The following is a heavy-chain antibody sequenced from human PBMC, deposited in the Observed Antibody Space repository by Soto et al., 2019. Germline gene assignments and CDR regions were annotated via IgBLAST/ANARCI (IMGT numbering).Heavy chain of an antibody. CDR2: IYYSGST. CDR3: ARERITLFGGVYYNSGMDV. V-gene: IGHV4-30-4*01. J-gene: IGHJ6*02. D-gene: IGHD3-10*02. CDR1: GGSISSGDYY. Sequence: SETLSLTCTVSGGSISSGDYYWSWIRQPPGKGLEWIGYIYYSGSTYYNPSLKSRVTISVDTSKNQFSLKLSSVTAADTAVYYCARERITLFGGVYYNSGMDVGGQGTTVTVPS.